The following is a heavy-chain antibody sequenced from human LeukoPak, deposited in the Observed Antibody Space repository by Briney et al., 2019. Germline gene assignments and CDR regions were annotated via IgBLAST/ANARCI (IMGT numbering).Heavy chain of an antibody. CDR3: ARVHHNTAMVDVDY. J-gene: IGHJ4*02. D-gene: IGHD5-18*01. Sequence: GGSLRLSCAASGFTFSSYEMHWVRQAPGKGLEWISYITSSAGTIYYADSVKGRFTISRDNAKSSLYLQMNSLRVEDTAVYYCARVHHNTAMVDVDYWGQGTLVTVSS. V-gene: IGHV3-48*03. CDR1: GFTFSSYE. CDR2: ITSSAGTI.